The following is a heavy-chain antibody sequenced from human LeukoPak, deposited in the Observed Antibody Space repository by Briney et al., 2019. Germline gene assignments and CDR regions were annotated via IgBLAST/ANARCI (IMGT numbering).Heavy chain of an antibody. D-gene: IGHD2-15*01. CDR2: ISDSGVTT. CDR1: GSTFSSYA. J-gene: IGHJ4*02. V-gene: IGHV3-23*01. CDR3: AKSIGGSCNSPIDN. Sequence: GGSLRLSCAASGSTFSSYAMTLVRPAPGEGLQLVSTISDSGVTTYYPDSLKGRFTISRDNSKNTLYLQMTSLRAEDTAVYYCAKSIGGSCNSPIDNWGQGTLVTVSS.